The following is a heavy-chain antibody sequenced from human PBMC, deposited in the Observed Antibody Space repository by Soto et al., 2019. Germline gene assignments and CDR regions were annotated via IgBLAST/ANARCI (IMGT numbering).Heavy chain of an antibody. CDR2: IIPILGIA. CDR3: ARVAYYDFWSGYYSSFNYYGMDV. Sequence: SVKVSCKASGGTFSSYTISWVRQAPGQGLEWMGRIIPILGIANYAQKFQGRVTITADKSTSTAYMELSSLRSEDTAVYYCARVAYYDFWSGYYSSFNYYGMDVWGQGTTVTVSS. D-gene: IGHD3-3*01. V-gene: IGHV1-69*02. J-gene: IGHJ6*02. CDR1: GGTFSSYT.